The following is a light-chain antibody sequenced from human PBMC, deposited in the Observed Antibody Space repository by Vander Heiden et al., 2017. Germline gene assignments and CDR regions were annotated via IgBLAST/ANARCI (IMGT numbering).Light chain of an antibody. V-gene: IGKV3-20*01. CDR2: GAS. CDR3: QQYGSSRRLT. CDR1: QSVSSSY. J-gene: IGKJ4*01. Sequence: EIVLTQSPGTLSLSPGERATLSCRASQSVSSSYLAWYQQKPGQAPRLLIYGASSRATGIPVRFSGSGSGTDFTLTISRLEPEDFAVYYCQQYGSSRRLTFGGGTKVEIK.